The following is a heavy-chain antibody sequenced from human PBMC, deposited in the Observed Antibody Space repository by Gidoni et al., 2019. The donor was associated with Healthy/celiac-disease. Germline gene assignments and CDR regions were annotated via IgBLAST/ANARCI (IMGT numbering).Heavy chain of an antibody. CDR2: ISSSSSYI. V-gene: IGHV3-21*01. J-gene: IGHJ5*02. D-gene: IGHD2-15*01. CDR3: ARSPVVAATGWFDP. Sequence: EVQLVESGGGLVKPGGSLRLSCAASGFTFSSYSMNWVRQAPGKGLEWVSSISSSSSYIYYADSVKGRFTISRDNAKNSLYLQMNSLRAEDTAVYYCARSPVVAATGWFDPWGQGTLVTVSS. CDR1: GFTFSSYS.